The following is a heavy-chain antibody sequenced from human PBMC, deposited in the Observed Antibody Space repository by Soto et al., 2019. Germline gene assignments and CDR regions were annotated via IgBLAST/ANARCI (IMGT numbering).Heavy chain of an antibody. CDR3: ASGQLLLPDAFDI. CDR1: GGSISSYY. D-gene: IGHD2-15*01. V-gene: IGHV4-59*08. J-gene: IGHJ3*02. Sequence: SETLSLTCTVSGGSISSYYWSWIRQPPGKGLEWIGYIYYSGSTYYNPSLKSRVTISVDTSKNQFSLKLSSVTAADTAVYYCASGQLLLPDAFDIWGQGTMVTVSS. CDR2: IYYSGST.